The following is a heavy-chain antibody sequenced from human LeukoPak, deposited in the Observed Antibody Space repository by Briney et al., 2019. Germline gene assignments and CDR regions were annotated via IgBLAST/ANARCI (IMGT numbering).Heavy chain of an antibody. V-gene: IGHV1-2*02. D-gene: IGHD2-21*01. J-gene: IGHJ3*02. CDR2: INPNNGDT. CDR3: ARRRPRLVINDVLHI. Sequence: ASVKVSCRASGYTFTGYIIHWVRQAPGQGLDWMGWINPNNGDTSYAQKFQGRLTMTRDTSISTAYMELSRLRSDDTALYYCARRRPRLVINDVLHIWGQRTMVTVSS. CDR1: GYTFTGYI.